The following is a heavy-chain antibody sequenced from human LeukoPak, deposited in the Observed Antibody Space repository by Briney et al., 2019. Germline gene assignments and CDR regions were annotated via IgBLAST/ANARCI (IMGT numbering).Heavy chain of an antibody. J-gene: IGHJ6*02. Sequence: TGGSLRLSCAASGFTFSSYWMSWVRQAPGKGLEWVANIKQDGSEKYYVDSVKGRFTISRDNAKNSLYLQMNSLRAEDTAVYYCARLRGLDPPVVPYYGMDVWGQGTTVTVSS. D-gene: IGHD2-2*01. CDR3: ARLRGLDPPVVPYYGMDV. CDR2: IKQDGSEK. CDR1: GFTFSSYW. V-gene: IGHV3-7*03.